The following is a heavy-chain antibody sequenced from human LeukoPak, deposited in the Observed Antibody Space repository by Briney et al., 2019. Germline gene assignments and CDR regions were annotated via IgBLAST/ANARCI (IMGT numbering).Heavy chain of an antibody. CDR2: ISYDGSNK. CDR3: ATHPYYYYYMDV. Sequence: GGSLRLSCAASGFTFSSYAMHWVRQAPGKGLEWVAVISYDGSNKYYADSVKGRFTISRDNSKNTLYLQMNSLRAEDTAVYYCATHPYYYYYMDVWGKGTTVTVSS. CDR1: GFTFSSYA. V-gene: IGHV3-30*04. J-gene: IGHJ6*03.